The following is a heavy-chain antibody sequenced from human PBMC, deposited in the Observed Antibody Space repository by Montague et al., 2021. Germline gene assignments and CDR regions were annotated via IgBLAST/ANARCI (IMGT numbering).Heavy chain of an antibody. V-gene: IGHV3-7*01. CDR1: GFPFSNSW. Sequence: SLRLSCAASGFPFSNSWMNLFRQAPGKGLEWVANINPDGSAKRHVDSVQGRFTISRDNAKNSLHLQMNSLRAEDTAVYYCVSVGEWGQGTLVTVSS. J-gene: IGHJ4*02. CDR3: VSVGE. CDR2: INPDGSAK. D-gene: IGHD2-21*01.